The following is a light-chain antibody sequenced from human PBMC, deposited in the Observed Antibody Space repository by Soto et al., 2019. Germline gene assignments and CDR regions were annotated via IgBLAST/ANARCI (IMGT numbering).Light chain of an antibody. Sequence: QSALTQPASVSGFPGQSISISCPGTSGEVGGYNYVSWYQQHPGKAPKLMIYDVSNRPSGVSNRFSGSKSGNTASLTISGLQAEDEADYYCSSYTSSSTLVVFGGGTKVTVL. CDR2: DVS. J-gene: IGLJ2*01. CDR3: SSYTSSSTLVV. CDR1: SGEVGGYNY. V-gene: IGLV2-14*01.